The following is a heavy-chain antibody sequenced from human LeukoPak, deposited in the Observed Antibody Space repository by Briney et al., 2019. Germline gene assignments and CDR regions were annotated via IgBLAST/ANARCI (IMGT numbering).Heavy chain of an antibody. CDR3: ARHRPDPAAGTQGGLLPLHYYYYGMDV. D-gene: IGHD6-13*01. J-gene: IGHJ6*02. CDR1: GGSISSYY. CDR2: IYYSGST. V-gene: IGHV4-59*08. Sequence: SETLSLTCTVSGGSISSYYWSWIRQPPGKGLEWIGYIYYSGSTNYNPSLKSRVTISVDTSKNQFSLKLSSVTAADTAVYYCARHRPDPAAGTQGGLLPLHYYYYGMDVWSQGTTVTVSS.